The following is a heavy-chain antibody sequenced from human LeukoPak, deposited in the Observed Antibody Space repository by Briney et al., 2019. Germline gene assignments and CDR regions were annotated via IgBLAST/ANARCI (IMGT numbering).Heavy chain of an antibody. CDR1: GYTFTSYD. V-gene: IGHV1-8*01. CDR2: MNPNSGNT. CDR3: ARDRRYNWNDVFCYYYMDV. D-gene: IGHD1-20*01. Sequence: GASAKVSCKASGYTFTSYDINWVRQATGQGLEWMGWMNPNSGNTGYAQKFQGRVTMTRNTSISTAYMELSSLRSEDTAVYYCARDRRYNWNDVFCYYYMDVWGKGTTVTVSS. J-gene: IGHJ6*03.